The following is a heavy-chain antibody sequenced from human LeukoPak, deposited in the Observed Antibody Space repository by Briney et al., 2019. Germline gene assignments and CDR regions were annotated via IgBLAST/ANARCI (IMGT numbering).Heavy chain of an antibody. D-gene: IGHD4-17*01. CDR1: GFTFSTYA. J-gene: IGHJ4*02. Sequence: TGGSLRLSCAASGFTFSTYAMSWVRQAPGKGLEWVSAISGSGGSTYYADSVKGRFTISRDNSKNTLYLQMNSLRAEDTAVYYCAKDRLVATVTTTGDHDYWGQGTLVTVSS. V-gene: IGHV3-23*01. CDR3: AKDRLVATVTTTGDHDY. CDR2: ISGSGGST.